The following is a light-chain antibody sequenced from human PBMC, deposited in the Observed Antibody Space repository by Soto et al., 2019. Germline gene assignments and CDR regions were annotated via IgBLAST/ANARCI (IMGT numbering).Light chain of an antibody. Sequence: EIVLTQSPCTLSLSPGERATLSCRASQSVSNNYLAWYQQKPGQAPRLLIYGASNRATGIPDGFSGSGSGTDFTLTISRLEPEDFAVYYCQQYGSSGTFGQGTKVDIK. CDR2: GAS. V-gene: IGKV3-20*01. J-gene: IGKJ1*01. CDR1: QSVSNNY. CDR3: QQYGSSGT.